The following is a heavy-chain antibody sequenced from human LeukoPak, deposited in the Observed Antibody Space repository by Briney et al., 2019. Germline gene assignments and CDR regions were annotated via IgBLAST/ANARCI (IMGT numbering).Heavy chain of an antibody. Sequence: PSETLSLTCAVSGGSISSSNWWSWVRQPPGKGLEWIGDIYHSGSTNYNPSLKSRVTISVDKSKNQFSLKLSSVTAADTAVYYCARLYCSGGSCYYFDYWGQGTLVTVSS. CDR1: GGSISSSNW. V-gene: IGHV4-4*02. J-gene: IGHJ4*02. CDR3: ARLYCSGGSCYYFDY. D-gene: IGHD2-15*01. CDR2: IYHSGST.